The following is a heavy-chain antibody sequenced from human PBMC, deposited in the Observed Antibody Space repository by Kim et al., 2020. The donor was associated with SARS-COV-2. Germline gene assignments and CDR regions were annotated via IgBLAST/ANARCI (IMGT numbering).Heavy chain of an antibody. D-gene: IGHD1-1*01. Sequence: ADSVKGRFTISRDNAKNTLYLQMNSLRAEDTAVYYCAREGIGPRWRAFDIWGQGTMVTVSS. V-gene: IGHV3-74*01. J-gene: IGHJ3*02. CDR3: AREGIGPRWRAFDI.